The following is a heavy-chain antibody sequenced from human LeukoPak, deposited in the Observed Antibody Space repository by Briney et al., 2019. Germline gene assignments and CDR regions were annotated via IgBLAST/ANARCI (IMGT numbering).Heavy chain of an antibody. CDR2: ISSNGSST. V-gene: IGHV3-64*01. CDR1: GFTFSSYA. CDR3: ARGEYYYDSSGYFDY. J-gene: IGHJ4*02. Sequence: PGGSLRLSCAASGFTFSSYAMHWVRQAPGKGLEYVSAISSNGSSTYYANSVKGRFTISRDNSKNTLYLQMGSLRAEDMAVYYCARGEYYYDSSGYFDYWGQGTLVTVSS. D-gene: IGHD3-22*01.